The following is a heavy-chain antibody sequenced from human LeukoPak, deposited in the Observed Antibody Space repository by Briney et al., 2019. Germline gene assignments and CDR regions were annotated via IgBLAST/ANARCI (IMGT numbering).Heavy chain of an antibody. J-gene: IGHJ6*02. CDR3: ARDLPVQLERRGYYYYGMDV. Sequence: SEILSLTCTVSGGSISSYYWSWIRQPPGKGLEWIGYIYYSGSTNYNPPLKSRVTISVDTSKNQFSLKLSSVTAADTAVYYCARDLPVQLERRGYYYYGMDVWGQGTTVTVSS. CDR2: IYYSGST. CDR1: GGSISSYY. D-gene: IGHD1-1*01. V-gene: IGHV4-59*01.